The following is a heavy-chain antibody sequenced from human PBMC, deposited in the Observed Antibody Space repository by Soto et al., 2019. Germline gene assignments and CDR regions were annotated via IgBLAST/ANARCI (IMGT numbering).Heavy chain of an antibody. D-gene: IGHD2-2*01. J-gene: IGHJ4*02. CDR3: ARDGLGYCSSTSCYVALYFDY. Sequence: PGGSLRLSCAASGFTLSSYSMNWVRQAPGKGLEWVSSISSSSSYIYYADSVKGRFTISRDNAKNSLYLQMNSLRAEDTAVYYCARDGLGYCSSTSCYVALYFDYWGQGTLVTVSS. CDR2: ISSSSSYI. V-gene: IGHV3-21*01. CDR1: GFTLSSYS.